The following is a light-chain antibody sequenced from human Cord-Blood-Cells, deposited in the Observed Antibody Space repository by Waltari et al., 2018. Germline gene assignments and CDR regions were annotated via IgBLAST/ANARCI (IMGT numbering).Light chain of an antibody. CDR3: QQYNNWPPLT. CDR2: VAS. V-gene: IGKV3-15*01. J-gene: IGKJ4*01. CDR1: QSVSSN. Sequence: EIVMTQSQATLSVSQGERDTLSCRASQSVSSNLAWYQQKPGQAPRLLISVASTRSTGIPARFSGSGSGTEFTLTISSLQSEDVAVYYCQQYNNWPPLTFGGGTKVEIK.